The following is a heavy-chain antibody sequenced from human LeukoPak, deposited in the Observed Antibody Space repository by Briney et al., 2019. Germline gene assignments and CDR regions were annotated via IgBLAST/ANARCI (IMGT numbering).Heavy chain of an antibody. V-gene: IGHV4-59*01. J-gene: IGHJ4*02. Sequence: PSETLSLTCTVAGCSISSYYWSWIRQPPGKGLEWIGYIYYSGSTNYNPSLKSRVTISVDTSKNQFSLKLSSVTAADTAVYYCARVWHSGYEIDYWGQGTLVTVSS. CDR3: ARVWHSGYEIDY. D-gene: IGHD5-12*01. CDR2: IYYSGST. CDR1: GCSISSYY.